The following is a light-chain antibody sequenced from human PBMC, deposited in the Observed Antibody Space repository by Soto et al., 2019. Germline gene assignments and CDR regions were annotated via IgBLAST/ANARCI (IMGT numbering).Light chain of an antibody. CDR2: DNN. V-gene: IGLV1-51*01. CDR3: GTWDSSLTVEI. J-gene: IGLJ2*01. CDR1: NSNIGKNY. Sequence: QAVLTEPPSVSAAPGQKVTISCSGSNSNIGKNYVSWYQQLPGTAPKLLIYDNNQRPSGIPDRFSGSKSDTSATLGITGLQTGDEADYYCGTWDSSLTVEIFGGGTKLTVL.